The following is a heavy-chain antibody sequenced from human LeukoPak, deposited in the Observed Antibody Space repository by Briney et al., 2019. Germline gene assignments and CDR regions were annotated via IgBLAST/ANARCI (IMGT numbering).Heavy chain of an antibody. CDR3: ARNILTGYYPYHFDY. CDR1: GGSISSYY. D-gene: IGHD3-9*01. CDR2: IYYSGST. Sequence: PSETLSLTCTVSGGSISSYYWSWIRQPPGKGLEWIGYIYYSGSTNYNPSLKSRVTISVDTSKTQFSLRLSSVTAADTAVYYCARNILTGYYPYHFDYWGQGTLVTVSS. J-gene: IGHJ4*02. V-gene: IGHV4-59*08.